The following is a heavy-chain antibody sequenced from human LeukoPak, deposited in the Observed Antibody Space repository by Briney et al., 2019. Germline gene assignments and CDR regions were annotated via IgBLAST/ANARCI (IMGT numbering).Heavy chain of an antibody. V-gene: IGHV1-69*05. Sequence: SVKVSCKASGGTFSSYAISWVRQAPGQGLEWMGGIIPIFGTANYAQKFQGRVTITTDESTSAAYMELSSLRSEDTAVYYCARAGERYYGSGSYPVYYYYYMDVWGKGTTVTVSS. CDR3: ARAGERYYGSGSYPVYYYYYMDV. D-gene: IGHD3-10*01. J-gene: IGHJ6*03. CDR1: GGTFSSYA. CDR2: IIPIFGTA.